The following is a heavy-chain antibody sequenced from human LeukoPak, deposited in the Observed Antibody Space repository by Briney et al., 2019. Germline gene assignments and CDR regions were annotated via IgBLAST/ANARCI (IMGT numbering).Heavy chain of an antibody. CDR1: GFTFSNFG. CDR3: AKDHSSGYSDY. D-gene: IGHD5-24*01. CDR2: IWYDGTNK. J-gene: IGHJ4*02. V-gene: IGHV3-30*02. Sequence: GGSLRLSCAASGFTFSNFGMHWVRQAPGKGLEWVALIWYDGTNKYYADSVKGRFTISRDNSKNTLHLQVSSLRAEDTAVYFCAKDHSSGYSDYWGQGTLVTVSS.